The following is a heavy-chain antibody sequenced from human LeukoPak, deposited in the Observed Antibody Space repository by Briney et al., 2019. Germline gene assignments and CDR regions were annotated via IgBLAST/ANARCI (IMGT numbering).Heavy chain of an antibody. CDR3: AKDSGSGSYYSFDY. CDR2: ISGSGGST. V-gene: IGHV3-23*01. CDR1: GFTFSSYA. J-gene: IGHJ4*02. D-gene: IGHD3-10*01. Sequence: PGGSLRLPCAASGFTFSSYAMSWVRQAPGKGLEWVSAISGSGGSTYYADSVKGRFTISRDNSKNTLYLQMNSLRAEDTAVYYCAKDSGSGSYYSFDYWGQGTLVTVSS.